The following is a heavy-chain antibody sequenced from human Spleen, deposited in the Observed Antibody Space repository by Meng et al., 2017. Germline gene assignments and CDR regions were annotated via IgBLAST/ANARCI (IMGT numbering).Heavy chain of an antibody. D-gene: IGHD1-26*01. CDR2: IKQDGSEK. V-gene: IGHV3-7*01. CDR3: AKDRGHSGSYLSPRDAFDI. J-gene: IGHJ3*02. Sequence: GESLKISCAASGFTFSTSWMSWVRQAPGKGLEWVANIKQDGSEKYYVDSVKGRFTISRDNAKNSLYLQMNSLRAEDTAVYYCAKDRGHSGSYLSPRDAFDIWGQGTMVTVSS. CDR1: GFTFSTSW.